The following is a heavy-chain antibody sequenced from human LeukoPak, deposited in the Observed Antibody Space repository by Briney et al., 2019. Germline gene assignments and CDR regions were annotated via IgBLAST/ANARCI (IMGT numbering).Heavy chain of an antibody. D-gene: IGHD6-13*01. J-gene: IGHJ2*01. V-gene: IGHV4-34*01. CDR1: GGSFSGYY. Sequence: PSETLSLTCAVYGGSFSGYYWSWIRQPPGKGLEWIGEINHSGSTNYNPSLKSRVTISVDTSKNQFSLKLSSVTAADTAVYYCARDYGSSWYHHWYFDLWGRGTLVTVSS. CDR3: ARDYGSSWYHHWYFDL. CDR2: INHSGST.